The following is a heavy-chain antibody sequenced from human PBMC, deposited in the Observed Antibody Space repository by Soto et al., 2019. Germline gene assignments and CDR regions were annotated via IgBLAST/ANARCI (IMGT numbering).Heavy chain of an antibody. CDR1: GGSISSRSYY. D-gene: IGHD2-2*01. CDR2: IYYSGST. J-gene: IGHJ6*02. Sequence: PSETLSLTCTVSGGSISSRSYYWGWIRQPPGKGLEWIGSIYYSGSTYYNPSLKSRVTMFVDTSKNQFSLKLSSVTDADTAVYYCARSARSCTSTTCYPLYYGLDVWGQGTTVTAP. V-gene: IGHV4-39*01. CDR3: ARSARSCTSTTCYPLYYGLDV.